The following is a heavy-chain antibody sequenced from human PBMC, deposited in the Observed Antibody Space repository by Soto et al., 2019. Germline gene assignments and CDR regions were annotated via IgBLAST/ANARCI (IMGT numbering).Heavy chain of an antibody. V-gene: IGHV6-1*01. Sequence: SQTLSLTCXISGDSVSSNSAAWNWIRQSPSRGLEWLGRTYYRSKWYNDYAVSVKSRITINPDASKNQFSLQLNSVTPEDTAVYYCARDLPYDYIWGSYRFRGNDAFDIWGQGTMVTVSS. CDR1: GDSVSSNSAA. CDR2: TYYRSKWYN. CDR3: ARDLPYDYIWGSYRFRGNDAFDI. D-gene: IGHD3-16*02. J-gene: IGHJ3*02.